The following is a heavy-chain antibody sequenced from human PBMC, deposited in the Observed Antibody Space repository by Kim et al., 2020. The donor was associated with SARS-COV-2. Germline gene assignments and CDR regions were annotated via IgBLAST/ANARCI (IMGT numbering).Heavy chain of an antibody. D-gene: IGHD3-10*01. CDR2: NNGGNGYT. J-gene: IGHJ4*02. Sequence: ASVKVSCKASGYTFTSIFTTYAIHWARQAPGQRLEWVGWNNGGNGYTEYSQKFQGRDTFSRDTSASIAYRVLTSLTSEDTAANYCARVAVRGVICDYWGQ. CDR3: ARVAVRGVICDY. CDR1: GYTFTSIFTTYA. V-gene: IGHV1-3*01.